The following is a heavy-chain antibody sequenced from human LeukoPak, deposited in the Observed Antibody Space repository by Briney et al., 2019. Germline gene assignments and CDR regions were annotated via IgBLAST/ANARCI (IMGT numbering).Heavy chain of an antibody. CDR2: ISSNGGST. CDR3: VEDSYRRKLLQHPYYFDY. Sequence: GGSLRLSCSASGFTFSSYAMHWVRQAPGKGLEYVSAISSNGGSTYYADSVRGRFTISRDNSKNTLYLQMSSLRAEDTAAYYCVEDSYRRKLLQHPYYFDYWGQGTLVTVSS. D-gene: IGHD2-15*01. J-gene: IGHJ4*02. V-gene: IGHV3-64D*06. CDR1: GFTFSSYA.